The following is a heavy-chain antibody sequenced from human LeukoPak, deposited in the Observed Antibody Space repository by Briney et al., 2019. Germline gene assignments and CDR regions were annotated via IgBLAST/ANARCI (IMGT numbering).Heavy chain of an antibody. CDR3: ARDWGTGRKVSLLDAVNAEYFQH. D-gene: IGHD1-14*01. J-gene: IGHJ1*01. Sequence: PGGSLRLSCAASGFTFSSYSMNWVRQAPGKGLEWVSSISSSSSYIYYADSVKGRFTISRDNAKNSLYLQMNSLRAEDTAVYYCARDWGTGRKVSLLDAVNAEYFQHWGQGTLVTVSS. V-gene: IGHV3-21*01. CDR2: ISSSSSYI. CDR1: GFTFSSYS.